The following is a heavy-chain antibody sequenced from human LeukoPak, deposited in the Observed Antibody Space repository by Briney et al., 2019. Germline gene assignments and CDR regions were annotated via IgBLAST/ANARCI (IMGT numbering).Heavy chain of an antibody. Sequence: SETLSLTCAVYGGSFGGYYWTWIRQPPGKGLEWIGEITHSGSTNYNPSLKSRVTISVDTSKNQFSLKLSSVTAADTAVFYCARRSMYSTSSAFNLWGQGTLVTVSS. D-gene: IGHD6-6*01. CDR2: ITHSGST. CDR1: GGSFGGYY. V-gene: IGHV4-34*01. J-gene: IGHJ4*02. CDR3: ARRSMYSTSSAFNL.